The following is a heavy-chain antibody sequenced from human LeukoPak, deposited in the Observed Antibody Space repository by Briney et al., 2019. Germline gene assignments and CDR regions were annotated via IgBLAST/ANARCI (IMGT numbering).Heavy chain of an antibody. CDR2: IYYSGST. CDR3: ARGVEMATNDY. CDR1: GGSISSYN. J-gene: IGHJ4*02. D-gene: IGHD5-24*01. V-gene: IGHV4-59*01. Sequence: KPSETLSLTCTVSGGSISSYNWSWIRQPPGKGLEWIGYIYYSGSTNYNPSLKSRVTISVDTSKNQFSLKLSSVTAADTAVYYCARGVEMATNDYWGQGTLVTVSS.